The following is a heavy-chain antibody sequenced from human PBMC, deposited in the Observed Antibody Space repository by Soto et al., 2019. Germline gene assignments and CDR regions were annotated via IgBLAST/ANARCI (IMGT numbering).Heavy chain of an antibody. V-gene: IGHV1-18*01. CDR3: ARNYLYYYGSGNTNYYGMDV. CDR1: GYTFTSYG. D-gene: IGHD3-10*01. J-gene: IGHJ6*02. CDR2: ISAYNGNT. Sequence: QVQLVQSGAEVKKPGASVKVSCKASGYTFTSYGISWVRQAPGQGLEWMGWISAYNGNTNYAQKLQGRVTMTTDISTSTAYMELRSLRSDDTAVYYCARNYLYYYGSGNTNYYGMDVWGQGTTVTVSS.